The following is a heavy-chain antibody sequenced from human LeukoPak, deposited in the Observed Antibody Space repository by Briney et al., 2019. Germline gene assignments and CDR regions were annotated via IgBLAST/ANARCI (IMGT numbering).Heavy chain of an antibody. Sequence: SETLSLPCTVSGRSISSYYWSWIPQPPGKGLECIGYVYYSESTNYNPSLKSRVTISVDTSKNQFSLKLSSVTAADTAVYYCARGHPGGVYYYFDYWGQGTLVTVSS. V-gene: IGHV4-59*01. CDR3: ARGHPGGVYYYFDY. CDR1: GRSISSYY. CDR2: VYYSEST. D-gene: IGHD5/OR15-5a*01. J-gene: IGHJ4*02.